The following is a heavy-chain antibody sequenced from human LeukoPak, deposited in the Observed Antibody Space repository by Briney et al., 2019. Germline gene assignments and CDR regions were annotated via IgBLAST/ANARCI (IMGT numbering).Heavy chain of an antibody. J-gene: IGHJ4*02. Sequence: AVSVGPFVAACRVRYGCRSRRSVHHYQEKGLEWVANIKQDGSEKYYVDSVKGRFTISRDNAKNSLYLQMNSLRAEDTAVYYCARDRKDGYNLDYWGQGTLVTVSS. D-gene: IGHD5-12*01. CDR1: RVRYGCRS. CDR2: IKQDGSEK. V-gene: IGHV3-7*01. CDR3: ARDRKDGYNLDY.